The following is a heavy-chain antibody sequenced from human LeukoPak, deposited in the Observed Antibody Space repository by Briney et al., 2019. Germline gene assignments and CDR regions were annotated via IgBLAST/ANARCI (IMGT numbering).Heavy chain of an antibody. Sequence: NPSDTLSLTCAVSGYSISSSNWWGWIRQPPGKKLEWIGYISYSGSVYSNPSLNNRVTMSVDTSKNQFSLKVNSATAVDTAVYFCARIFYNNEWSGTEYYFDSWGQGTLVTVSS. CDR1: GYSISSSNW. V-gene: IGHV4-28*05. CDR3: ARIFYNNEWSGTEYYFDS. J-gene: IGHJ4*02. D-gene: IGHD2/OR15-2a*01. CDR2: ISYSGSV.